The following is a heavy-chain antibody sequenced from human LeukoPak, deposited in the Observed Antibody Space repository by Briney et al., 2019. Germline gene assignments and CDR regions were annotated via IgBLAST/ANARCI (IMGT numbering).Heavy chain of an antibody. D-gene: IGHD5-18*01. J-gene: IGHJ4*02. CDR1: GGTFSSYA. Sequence: ASVKVSCKASGGTFSSYAISWVRQAPGQGLEWMGGIIPIFGTANYAQKFQGRVTITADESTSTAYMELSSLRSEDTAVYYCARDRGWAGYSYGFYYWGQGTLVTXSS. CDR2: IIPIFGTA. V-gene: IGHV1-69*01. CDR3: ARDRGWAGYSYGFYY.